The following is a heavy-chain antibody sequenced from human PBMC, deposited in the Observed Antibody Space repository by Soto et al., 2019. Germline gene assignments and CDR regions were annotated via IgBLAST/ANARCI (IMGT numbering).Heavy chain of an antibody. Sequence: GGSLRLSCAASGFTFSGSAMHWVRQASGKGLEWVGRIRSKANSYATAYAASVKGRFTISRDDSKNTAYLQMNSLKTEDTAVYYCTSNKGDWNYVWFDPWGQGTLVTVSS. CDR3: TSNKGDWNYVWFDP. V-gene: IGHV3-73*01. CDR1: GFTFSGSA. CDR2: IRSKANSYAT. J-gene: IGHJ5*02. D-gene: IGHD1-7*01.